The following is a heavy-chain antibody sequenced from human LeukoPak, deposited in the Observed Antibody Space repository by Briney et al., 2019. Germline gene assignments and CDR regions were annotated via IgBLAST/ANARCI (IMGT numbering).Heavy chain of an antibody. CDR3: AKSLNYKRGAFDI. Sequence: HPGGSLRLSCAASGFTFSSYGMSWVRQAPGKGLEWVSAISGSGGSTYYADSVKGRFTISRDNSKNTLYLQMNSLRAEDTAVYYCAKSLNYKRGAFDIWGQGTMVTVSS. V-gene: IGHV3-23*01. CDR2: ISGSGGST. D-gene: IGHD1-7*01. J-gene: IGHJ3*02. CDR1: GFTFSSYG.